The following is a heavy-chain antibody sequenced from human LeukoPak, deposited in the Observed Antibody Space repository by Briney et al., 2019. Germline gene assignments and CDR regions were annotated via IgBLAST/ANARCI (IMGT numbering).Heavy chain of an antibody. V-gene: IGHV4-34*01. J-gene: IGHJ3*01. Sequence: PETLSLTCAVYGGAFSSYYWSWIRQPPGKGLEWIGQIDHSGSTNFNPSLKSRVTMSVDTTKKRVSLNLNSVTATDTAVYYCARVLLVTPVAAFDVWGQGTMAAVSS. CDR1: GGAFSSYY. D-gene: IGHD4-23*01. CDR3: ARVLLVTPVAAFDV. CDR2: IDHSGST.